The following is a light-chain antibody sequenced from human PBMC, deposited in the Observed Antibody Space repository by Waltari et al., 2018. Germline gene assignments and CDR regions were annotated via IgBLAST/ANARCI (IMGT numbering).Light chain of an antibody. V-gene: IGLV2-11*01. CDR2: DVS. CDR1: SSDVGGYNY. CDR3: CSYAGSYTSF. J-gene: IGLJ1*01. Sequence: QSALTQPRSVSGSPGQSVTISCTGTSSDVGGYNYVPWYQQHPGKAPKLMIYDVSKRPSGVPDRFSGSKSGNTASLTISGLLAEDEADYYCCSYAGSYTSFFGTGTKVTVL.